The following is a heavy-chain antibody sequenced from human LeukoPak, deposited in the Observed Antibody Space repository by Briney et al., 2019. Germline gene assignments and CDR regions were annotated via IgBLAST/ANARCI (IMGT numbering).Heavy chain of an antibody. J-gene: IGHJ4*02. CDR1: GGSTSIYY. V-gene: IGHV4-59*01. D-gene: IGHD1-7*01. CDR2: VYNSGST. CDR3: VRDRELNY. Sequence: SETLSLTCTVSGGSTSIYYWSWIRQPPGKGLEWIGYVYNSGSTDYNPSLKSRVTISADTSKNQFSLKLSSVIAADTAVYYCVRDRELNYWGQGILVTVSS.